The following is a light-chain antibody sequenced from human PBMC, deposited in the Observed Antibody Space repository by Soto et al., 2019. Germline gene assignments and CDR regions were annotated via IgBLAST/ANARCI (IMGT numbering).Light chain of an antibody. J-gene: IGLJ1*01. CDR3: QVWDSSSDHLA. Sequence: SYELTQSPSVSVAPGQTARITCEENNIGSKSVHWYQQKPGQAPVLVVYDDRDRPSGIPERFSGSNSVNTATLTISRVEAGDEADYYCQVWDSSSDHLAFGTGTKVTVL. CDR1: NIGSKS. CDR2: DDR. V-gene: IGLV3-21*02.